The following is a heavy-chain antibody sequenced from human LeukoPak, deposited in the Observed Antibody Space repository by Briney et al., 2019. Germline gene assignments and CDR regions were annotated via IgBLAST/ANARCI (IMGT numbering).Heavy chain of an antibody. V-gene: IGHV5-51*01. CDR2: IYPDDSDT. CDR1: GYIFGTYW. CDR3: ASRLPHYAFDI. Sequence: GESLRISCKTSGYIFGTYWIGWVRQMPGKGLQWMGLIYPDDSDTRYSPSFQGQVTISADKSISTPYLQWSSLKASDTAMYYCASRLPHYAFDIWGQGTMVTVSS. J-gene: IGHJ3*02. D-gene: IGHD6-25*01.